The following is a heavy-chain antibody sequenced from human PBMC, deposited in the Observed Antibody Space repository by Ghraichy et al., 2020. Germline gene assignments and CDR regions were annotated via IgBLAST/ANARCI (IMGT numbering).Heavy chain of an antibody. CDR2: ISGTSDIT. Sequence: GGSLRLSCAASGFTFSSYAMSWVRQAPGKGLECVSAISGTSDITYYADSVKGRFTISRDNSKNTLYLQMNSLSAEDTAVYYCAKANGGDPLVYVYCGQGTLVTVSS. J-gene: IGHJ4*02. CDR1: GFTFSSYA. D-gene: IGHD5/OR15-5a*01. CDR3: AKANGGDPLVYVY. V-gene: IGHV3-23*01.